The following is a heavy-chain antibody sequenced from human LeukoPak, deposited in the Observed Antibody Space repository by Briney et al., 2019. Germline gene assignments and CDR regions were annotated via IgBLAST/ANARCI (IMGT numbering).Heavy chain of an antibody. V-gene: IGHV3-21*01. J-gene: IGHJ4*02. D-gene: IGHD5-18*01. CDR2: ISSSNSYI. Sequence: GGSLRLSCAASGFTFSSYSMNWDRQAPGKGLEWVSSISSSNSYIYYADSVKGRFTISRDNAKNSLYLQMNSLRAEDTAVYYCARDGGYSYGYGLDYWGQGTLVTVSS. CDR3: ARDGGYSYGYGLDY. CDR1: GFTFSSYS.